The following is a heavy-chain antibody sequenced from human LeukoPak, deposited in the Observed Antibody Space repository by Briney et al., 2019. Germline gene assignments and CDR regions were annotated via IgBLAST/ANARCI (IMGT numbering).Heavy chain of an antibody. CDR2: TYYSGST. D-gene: IGHD2-2*02. CDR1: GGSISIYY. V-gene: IGHV4-59*08. Sequence: SETLSLTRTVSGGSISIYYWCWIRPPPGKRLEWSVYTYYSGSTNYNPSLKSRVTISVDTSKNQFSLKLSSVTAADTAVYYCARLKIVVVPAAISAFDIWGQGTMVTVSS. J-gene: IGHJ3*02. CDR3: ARLKIVVVPAAISAFDI.